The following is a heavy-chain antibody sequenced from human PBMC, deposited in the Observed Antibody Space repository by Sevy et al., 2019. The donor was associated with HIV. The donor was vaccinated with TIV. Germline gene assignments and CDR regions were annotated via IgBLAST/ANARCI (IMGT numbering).Heavy chain of an antibody. CDR3: VMAYAGRYWSLTTH. CDR2: INPHSGAT. V-gene: IGHV1-2*02. J-gene: IGHJ4*02. CDR1: GYSFTAYY. Sequence: ASVKVSCKASGYSFTAYYVHWVRQAPGQGLEGVGWINPHSGATNYAQTFQGRVTMTRYTSINTVYMELTALRSDDTAVVYCVMAYAGRYWSLTTHWGQGTLVTVSS. D-gene: IGHD2-8*02.